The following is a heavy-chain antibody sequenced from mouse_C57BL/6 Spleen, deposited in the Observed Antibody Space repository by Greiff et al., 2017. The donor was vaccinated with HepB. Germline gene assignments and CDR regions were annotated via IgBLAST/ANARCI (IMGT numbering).Heavy chain of an antibody. Sequence: VQLQQSGAELVRPGASVKLSCTASGFNIKDYYMHWVKQRPEQGLEWIGRIDPEDGDTEYAPKFQGKATMTADTSSNTAYLQLSSLTSEDTAVYYCTTPAYYSNPYYAMDYWGQGTSVTVSS. V-gene: IGHV14-1*01. CDR3: TTPAYYSNPYYAMDY. J-gene: IGHJ4*01. CDR2: IDPEDGDT. D-gene: IGHD2-5*01. CDR1: GFNIKDYY.